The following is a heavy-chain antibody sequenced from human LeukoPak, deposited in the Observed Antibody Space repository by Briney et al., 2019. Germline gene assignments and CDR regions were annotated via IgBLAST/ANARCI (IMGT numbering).Heavy chain of an antibody. CDR1: GYTFTSYY. CDR3: ARAYSGWSSDY. V-gene: IGHV1-46*01. Sequence: ASVKVSCKASGYTFTSYYMHWMRQAPGQGLEWMGMIIPTGGSTSYAHKFQGRVTMTRDTSTNTVYMELSSLRSEDTAVYYCARAYSGWSSDYWGQGTLVTVS. D-gene: IGHD6-19*01. CDR2: IIPTGGST. J-gene: IGHJ4*02.